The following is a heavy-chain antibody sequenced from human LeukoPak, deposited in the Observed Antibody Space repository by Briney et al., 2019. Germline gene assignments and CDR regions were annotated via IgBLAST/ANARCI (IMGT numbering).Heavy chain of an antibody. Sequence: GGSLRLSCAASGFTVSSNYMSWVRQAPGKGLEWVSIIYSGGSTYYADSVKGRFTISRDNSKSTLYLQVNSLRAEDTAVYYCARRNAMDVWGQGTTVIVFS. V-gene: IGHV3-53*01. CDR1: GFTVSSNY. J-gene: IGHJ6*02. CDR3: ARRNAMDV. CDR2: IYSGGST.